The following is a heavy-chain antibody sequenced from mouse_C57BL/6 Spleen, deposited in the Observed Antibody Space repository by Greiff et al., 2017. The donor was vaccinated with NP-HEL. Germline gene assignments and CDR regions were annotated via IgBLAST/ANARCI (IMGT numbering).Heavy chain of an antibody. CDR2: IDPSDSET. D-gene: IGHD1-1*01. V-gene: IGHV1-52*01. CDR1: GYTFTSYW. J-gene: IGHJ2*01. Sequence: QVQLQQSGAKLVRPGSSVKLSCKASGYTFTSYWMHWVKQRPIQGLEWIGNIDPSDSETHYNQKFKDKATLTVDKSSSTAYMQLSSLTSEDSAVYYCASSPYYGSSYPYFDDWGQGTTLTVSS. CDR3: ASSPYYGSSYPYFDD.